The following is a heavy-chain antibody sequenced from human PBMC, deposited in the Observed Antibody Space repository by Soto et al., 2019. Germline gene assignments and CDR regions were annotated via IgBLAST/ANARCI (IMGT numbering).Heavy chain of an antibody. D-gene: IGHD3-10*01. V-gene: IGHV5-51*01. CDR2: IYPGDSDT. CDR3: ARYGGSGSYYKDYYYGMDV. J-gene: IGHJ6*02. Sequence: PGESLKISCKGSGYSFTSYWIGWVRQMPGKGLEWMGIIYPGDSDTRYSPSFQGQVTISAGKSISTAYLQWSSLKASDTAMYYCARYGGSGSYYKDYYYGMDVWGQGTTVTVSS. CDR1: GYSFTSYW.